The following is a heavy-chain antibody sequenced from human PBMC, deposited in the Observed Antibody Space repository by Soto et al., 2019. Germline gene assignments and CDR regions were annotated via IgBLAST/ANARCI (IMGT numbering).Heavy chain of an antibody. J-gene: IGHJ4*02. Sequence: ASVKVSCKASGYTFTDYFIHWVRQAPGQGLEWMGWINPNSGGTNYVQKFQGRVTMTRDTSISTVYMELSRLRSDDTAVYYCASSTTSYLGPDYWGQGTLVTVSS. CDR2: INPNSGGT. CDR1: GYTFTDYF. D-gene: IGHD6-6*01. CDR3: ASSTTSYLGPDY. V-gene: IGHV1-2*02.